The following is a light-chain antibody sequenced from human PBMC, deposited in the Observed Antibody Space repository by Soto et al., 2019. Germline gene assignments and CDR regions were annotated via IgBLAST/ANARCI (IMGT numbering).Light chain of an antibody. CDR1: TTDVGAYNY. J-gene: IGLJ1*01. CDR3: SSFARSSTPYV. Sequence: QSALTQPASVSGSPGQSITISCTGSTTDVGAYNYVSWYQVHPGKAPKLLIFEVSNRPSGVSDRFSASKSGNKASLTISGLQAEDEGGYYCSSFARSSTPYVFATGTKVTVL. V-gene: IGLV2-14*01. CDR2: EVS.